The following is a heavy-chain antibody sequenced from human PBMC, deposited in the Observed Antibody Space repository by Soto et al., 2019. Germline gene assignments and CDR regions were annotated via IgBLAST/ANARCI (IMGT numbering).Heavy chain of an antibody. D-gene: IGHD6-13*01. V-gene: IGHV2-5*02. CDR2: IYWDDDK. Sequence: QITLKESGPTLVKPTQTLTLTCTFSGFSLTTSGVGVGWLRQPPGKALEWLALIYWDDDKRYSPSLKRRLTITEDTAKNQVVLAMTNMDPEDTATYYCARILTPMGFIAANRRKYYCVYYIDGWGTGTTVTVSS. CDR3: ARILTPMGFIAANRRKYYCVYYIDG. CDR1: GFSLTTSGVG. J-gene: IGHJ6*03.